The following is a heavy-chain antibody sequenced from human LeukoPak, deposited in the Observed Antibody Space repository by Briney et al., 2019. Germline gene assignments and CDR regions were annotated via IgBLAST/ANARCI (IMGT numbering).Heavy chain of an antibody. CDR2: IKQDGSEK. Sequence: GGTLRLSCAVSGFTFSSYWMSWVRQAPGKGLEWVGDIKQDGSEKYYVGSVKGGFSISRDNDKQSLYLQTTSLTAEDTALYYCKRDTAVRAFDIWGQGTMVTVSS. J-gene: IGHJ3*02. D-gene: IGHD2-2*01. CDR3: KRDTAVRAFDI. CDR1: GFTFSSYW. V-gene: IGHV3-7*03.